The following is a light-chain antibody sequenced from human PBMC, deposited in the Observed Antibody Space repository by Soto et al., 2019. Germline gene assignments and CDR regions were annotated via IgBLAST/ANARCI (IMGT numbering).Light chain of an antibody. CDR3: QQYNDWPPELT. Sequence: EIMMTQSPATLSVSPGXRATLSCWASQSVSSNLAWYQQRPGQAPRLLIYGASTRAAGIPARFSGSGSGTDFTLTISGLQSEDSAVYYCQQYNDWPPELTFGGGTKVDIK. CDR1: QSVSSN. CDR2: GAS. J-gene: IGKJ4*01. V-gene: IGKV3-15*01.